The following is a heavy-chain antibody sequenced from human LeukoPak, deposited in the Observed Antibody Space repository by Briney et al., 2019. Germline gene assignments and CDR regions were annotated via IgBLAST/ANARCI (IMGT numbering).Heavy chain of an antibody. D-gene: IGHD3-9*01. J-gene: IGHJ4*02. CDR1: GDSVSSNSAA. CDR2: TYYRSKWYN. V-gene: IGHV6-1*01. Sequence: SQTLSLTCAISGDSVSSNSAAWNWIRQPPSRGLEWLGRTYYRSKWYNDYAVSVKSRITINPDTSKNQFSLQLNSVTPEDTAVYYCARSVYYDILTGYSQYYFDYWGQGTLVTVSS. CDR3: ARSVYYDILTGYSQYYFDY.